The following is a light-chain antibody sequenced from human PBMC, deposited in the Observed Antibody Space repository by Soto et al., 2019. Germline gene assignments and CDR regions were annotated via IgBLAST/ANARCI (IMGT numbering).Light chain of an antibody. V-gene: IGLV1-40*01. CDR1: SSNIGAGYD. Sequence: QPVLTQPPSVSGAPGQRVTISCTGSSSNIGAGYDVHWYQQLPGTAPKLLIYGNSNRPSGVPDRFSGSKSGTSASLAITGLQAEDEADYYCQSYDSSLSGWVFGGWTKLTFL. CDR3: QSYDSSLSGWV. CDR2: GNS. J-gene: IGLJ3*02.